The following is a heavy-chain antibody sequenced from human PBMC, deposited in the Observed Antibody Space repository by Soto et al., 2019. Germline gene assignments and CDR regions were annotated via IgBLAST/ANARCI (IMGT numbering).Heavy chain of an antibody. D-gene: IGHD6-19*01. Sequence: SVKVSCKASGDTFCSDAFSWVRQAPGQRLEWMGALIPMFGSANYAQLFQGRVTITADKSTTTTYMELRSLRSEDTAVYYCARGIRYSSGWDFDYWGQGTLVTVSS. J-gene: IGHJ4*02. CDR1: GDTFCSDA. CDR2: LIPMFGSA. CDR3: ARGIRYSSGWDFDY. V-gene: IGHV1-69*06.